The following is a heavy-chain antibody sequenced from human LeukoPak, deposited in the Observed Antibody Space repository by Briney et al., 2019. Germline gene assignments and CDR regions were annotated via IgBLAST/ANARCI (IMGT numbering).Heavy chain of an antibody. Sequence: QPGGSLRLSCSASGFTFSNYYMSWVRHTPGKGLEWVANVNQDGSAQYYVDSVKGRFTISRDNAKNFLFLEMNSLRAEDTAVYYCARDGDQMYEVYDYWGQGTLVTVSS. CDR2: VNQDGSAQ. J-gene: IGHJ4*02. CDR1: GFTFSNYY. V-gene: IGHV3-7*01. D-gene: IGHD1-14*01. CDR3: ARDGDQMYEVYDY.